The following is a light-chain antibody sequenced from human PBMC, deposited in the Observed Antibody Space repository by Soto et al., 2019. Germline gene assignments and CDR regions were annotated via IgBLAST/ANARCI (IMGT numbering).Light chain of an antibody. V-gene: IGLV2-14*01. CDR2: EVT. CDR1: SSDIDTYNY. Sequence: QSALTQPASVSGSPGQSITISCTGTSSDIDTYNYVSWYQQHPGKAPKLIIYEVTNRPSGVSNRFSGSKSGDTASLTISGLRAEVEADYYCSSYTSSTDYVFGTGTKLTVL. J-gene: IGLJ1*01. CDR3: SSYTSSTDYV.